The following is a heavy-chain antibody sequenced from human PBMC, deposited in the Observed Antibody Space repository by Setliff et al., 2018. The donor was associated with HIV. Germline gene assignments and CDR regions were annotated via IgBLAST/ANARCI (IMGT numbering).Heavy chain of an antibody. Sequence: ASVKVSCKASGYTFTNYDINWVRQAPGQGLEWMGWVSTYNGNANYAQRLQGRVTMTTDASTRTAYMELRSLRSDDTAVYYCARQFLDWSNDYYSRYYMDVWGKGTTVTVSS. CDR2: VSTYNGNA. J-gene: IGHJ6*03. V-gene: IGHV1-18*01. CDR3: ARQFLDWSNDYYSRYYMDV. D-gene: IGHD3-3*01. CDR1: GYTFTNYD.